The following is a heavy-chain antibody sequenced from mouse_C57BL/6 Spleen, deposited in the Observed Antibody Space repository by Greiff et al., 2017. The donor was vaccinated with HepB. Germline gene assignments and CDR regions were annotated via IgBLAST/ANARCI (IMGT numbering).Heavy chain of an antibody. CDR3: ARKAYSNYVMFAY. J-gene: IGHJ3*01. Sequence: EVQLQQSGPVLVKPGASVKMSCKASGYTFTDYYMNWVKQSHGKSLEWIGVINPYNGGTSYNQKFKGKATLTVDKSSSTAYMELNSLTSEDSAVYYCARKAYSNYVMFAYWGQGTLVTVSA. V-gene: IGHV1-19*01. CDR2: INPYNGGT. CDR1: GYTFTDYY. D-gene: IGHD2-5*01.